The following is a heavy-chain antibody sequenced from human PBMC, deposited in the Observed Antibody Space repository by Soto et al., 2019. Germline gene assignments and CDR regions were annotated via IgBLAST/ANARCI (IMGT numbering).Heavy chain of an antibody. D-gene: IGHD1-26*01. J-gene: IGHJ4*02. CDR2: IKNSGST. CDR1: GGSVTSSSYF. CDR3: ATSNKGAFASDTTFFDY. Sequence: SDPLCLTCTVSGGSVTSSSYFWAWIRQPPGKGPEWIENIKNSGSTFYNPSHNSRVTTSLDTSKKQFSLKLSSVTAADTAVYFGATSNKGAFASDTTFFDYWGPGILVTVSS. V-gene: IGHV4-39*01.